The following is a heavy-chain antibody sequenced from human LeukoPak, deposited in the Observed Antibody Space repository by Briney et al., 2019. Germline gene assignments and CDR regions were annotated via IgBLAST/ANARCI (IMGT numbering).Heavy chain of an antibody. Sequence: ASVKVSCKVSGYXLTELSIHWVRQAPGKGLEWMGGFDPEDGETIYAQKFQGRVTMTEDTSTDTAYMELSSLRSEDTAVYYCATGPIYSGYDFDYWGQGTLVTVSS. J-gene: IGHJ4*02. CDR2: FDPEDGET. CDR3: ATGPIYSGYDFDY. V-gene: IGHV1-24*01. CDR1: GYXLTELS. D-gene: IGHD5-12*01.